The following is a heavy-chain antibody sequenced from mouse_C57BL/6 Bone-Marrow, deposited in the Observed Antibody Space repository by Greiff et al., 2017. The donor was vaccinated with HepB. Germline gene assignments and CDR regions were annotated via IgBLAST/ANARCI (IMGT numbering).Heavy chain of an antibody. CDR2: SRNKANDYTT. V-gene: IGHV7-1*01. CDR3: ARDAGDYDDGYAMDD. D-gene: IGHD2-4*01. Sequence: EVMLVESGGGLVQSGRSLRLSCATSGFTFSDFYMEWVRQAPGKGLEWIAASRNKANDYTTEYSASVKGRFIVSRDTSQSILYLQMNALRAEDTAIYYCARDAGDYDDGYAMDDWGQGTSVTVSS. CDR1: GFTFSDFY. J-gene: IGHJ4*01.